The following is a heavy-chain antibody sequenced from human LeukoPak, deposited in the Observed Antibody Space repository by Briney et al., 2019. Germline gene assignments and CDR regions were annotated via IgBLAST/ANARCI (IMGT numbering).Heavy chain of an antibody. Sequence: GESLKISFKGSGYSLTSYWIGLVRQMPGKGLEWMGVIYPHDSDTRYSPSFQGQVTISADKSISTAYLQWSTLKASDTAMYYCARQTPVPPGDYWGQGTLVTVSS. J-gene: IGHJ4*02. CDR3: ARQTPVPPGDY. D-gene: IGHD4-17*01. CDR2: IYPHDSDT. V-gene: IGHV5-51*01. CDR1: GYSLTSYW.